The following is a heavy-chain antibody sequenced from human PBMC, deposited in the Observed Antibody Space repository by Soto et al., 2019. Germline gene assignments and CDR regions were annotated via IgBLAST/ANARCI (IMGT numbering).Heavy chain of an antibody. CDR1: GGSISSVGYS. CDR3: ASLDTAVIKTGGY. D-gene: IGHD5-18*01. V-gene: IGHV4-30-2*01. CDR2: IYHSGST. Sequence: SETLSLTCAVSGGSISSVGYSWSWIRQPPGKGLEWIGYIYHSGSTYYNPSLKSRVTISVDRSKNSMYLQMNSLTVEDTAMYYCASLDTAVIKTGGYWGQGTQVTVSS. J-gene: IGHJ4*02.